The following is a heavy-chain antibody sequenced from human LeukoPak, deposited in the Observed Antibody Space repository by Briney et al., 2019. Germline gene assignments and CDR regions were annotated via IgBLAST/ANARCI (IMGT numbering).Heavy chain of an antibody. J-gene: IGHJ3*02. V-gene: IGHV1-2*02. Sequence: ASVKVSCKTSGYXFTGYYIHWVRQAPGQGLEWMGWINPNSGDTNYAQKFQGRVTMTRDTSISTAYMELSRLRSDDTAVYYCARVKEGLGAFDIWGQGTMVTVSS. D-gene: IGHD5-12*01. CDR3: ARVKEGLGAFDI. CDR1: GYXFTGYY. CDR2: INPNSGDT.